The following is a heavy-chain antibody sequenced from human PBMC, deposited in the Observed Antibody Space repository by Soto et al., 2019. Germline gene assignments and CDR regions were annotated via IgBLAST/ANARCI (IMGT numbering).Heavy chain of an antibody. CDR2: AYFSGGNT. D-gene: IGHD6-25*01. Sequence: SDTLSLTCSVSGDSMRGYHFYWGWIRQAPGKGLEWIGSAYFSGGNTYYSPSLKSRVSIFVDPSKNEFSLRLTSLTAADTAVYFCAYGSSSAWIDYWGRGTLGTVAS. J-gene: IGHJ4*02. V-gene: IGHV4-39*01. CDR3: AYGSSSAWIDY. CDR1: GDSMRGYHFY.